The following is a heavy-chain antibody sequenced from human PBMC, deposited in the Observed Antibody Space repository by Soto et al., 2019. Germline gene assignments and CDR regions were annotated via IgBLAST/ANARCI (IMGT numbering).Heavy chain of an antibody. CDR1: GFTFDDYA. CDR3: AKDPWNNWSGLFDP. V-gene: IGHV3-23*01. J-gene: IGHJ5*02. CDR2: ISSSGSDT. D-gene: IGHD1-1*01. Sequence: LRLSCVTSGFTFDDYAITWLRQVPGKGLEWVCSISSSGSDTRCAGSVKGRFTISRDSSQSTVYLQMNSLRDEDTAVYYCAKDPWNNWSGLFDPWGQGTLVTVSS.